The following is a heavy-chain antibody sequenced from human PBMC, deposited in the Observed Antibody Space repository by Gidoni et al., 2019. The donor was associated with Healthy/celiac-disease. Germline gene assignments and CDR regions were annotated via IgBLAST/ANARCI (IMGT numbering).Heavy chain of an antibody. D-gene: IGHD2-15*01. V-gene: IGHV1-2*02. CDR1: AYTFTGYY. Sequence: QVQLVQSGAEVKKPGASVKVSCKASAYTFTGYYMHWVRQAPGQGLEWMGWSNPNSGGTNDAQKVQGRGTMTRDTSISTAYMELSRLRSDDTAVYYCARETVVVVAADGMDVWGQGTTVTVSS. CDR2: SNPNSGGT. CDR3: ARETVVVVAADGMDV. J-gene: IGHJ6*02.